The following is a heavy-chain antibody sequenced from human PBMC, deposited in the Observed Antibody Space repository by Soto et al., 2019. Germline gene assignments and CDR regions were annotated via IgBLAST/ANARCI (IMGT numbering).Heavy chain of an antibody. V-gene: IGHV3-23*01. CDR1: GFKFRSYG. D-gene: IGHD3-3*01. CDR2: INESGGTT. CDR3: VKDRATIFGVIWKYGMDV. J-gene: IGHJ6*02. Sequence: EEQLLESGGGLVEPGGSLRLSCVASGFKFRSYGMAWVCQAPGKGLEWVSDINESGGTTNYADSVRGRFAISRDNSRTTLDLLMNSLRPEDTAVYYCVKDRATIFGVIWKYGMDVWGQGTTVYVSS.